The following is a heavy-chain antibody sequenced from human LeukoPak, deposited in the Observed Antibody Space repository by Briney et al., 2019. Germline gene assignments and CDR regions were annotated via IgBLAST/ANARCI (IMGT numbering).Heavy chain of an antibody. D-gene: IGHD2-15*01. CDR1: EFSVGSNY. J-gene: IGHJ6*03. Sequence: GGSLRLSCAASEFSVGSNYMTWVHQAPGRGLEWVSSIYYSGGRSYYADSVKGRFTISRDNARNSLFLQMNSLRAEDTAVYYCARVLRYCSGGNCYSGGLGYMDVWGKGTTVTISS. CDR3: ARVLRYCSGGNCYSGGLGYMDV. CDR2: IYYSGGRS. V-gene: IGHV3-53*01.